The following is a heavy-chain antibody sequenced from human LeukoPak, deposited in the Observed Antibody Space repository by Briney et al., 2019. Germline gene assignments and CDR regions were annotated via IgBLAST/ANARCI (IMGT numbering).Heavy chain of an antibody. D-gene: IGHD1-26*01. V-gene: IGHV4-34*01. Sequence: SETLSLTCAVYGVSFSDYDWSWIRQPPGKGLEWIGEIYHSGGTNYTPSLKSRLTISADMSKNQFSLKLSSVTAADTAVYYCARRGGNYLPAGVFDSWGQGTLVTVSS. CDR3: ARRGGNYLPAGVFDS. J-gene: IGHJ4*02. CDR1: GVSFSDYD. CDR2: IYHSGGT.